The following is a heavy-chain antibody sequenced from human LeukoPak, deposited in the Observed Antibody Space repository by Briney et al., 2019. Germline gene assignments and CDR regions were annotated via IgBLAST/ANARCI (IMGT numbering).Heavy chain of an antibody. D-gene: IGHD3-9*01. Sequence: GGSLRLSCAVSGFTFDDYAMHWVRQAPGKGLEWVSGISWNSGSIGYADSVKGRLTISRDNAKNSLYLQMNSLRAEDMALYYCAKGYDILTGYIDYWGQGTLVTVSS. CDR1: GFTFDDYA. CDR2: ISWNSGSI. V-gene: IGHV3-9*03. J-gene: IGHJ4*02. CDR3: AKGYDILTGYIDY.